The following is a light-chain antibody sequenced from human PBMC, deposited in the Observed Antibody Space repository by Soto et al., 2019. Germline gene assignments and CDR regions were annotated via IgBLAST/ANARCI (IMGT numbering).Light chain of an antibody. Sequence: DLQLTQSPSFLSASVGDRVTITCRTSQDISSYLAWYQQKPGKAPQLLISAASTSQSGVPSRFSGSGSGTEFTLTISSLQPEDFATYYCQQLKSYPLSFGGGTKVEI. J-gene: IGKJ4*01. CDR2: AAS. V-gene: IGKV1-9*01. CDR1: QDISSY. CDR3: QQLKSYPLS.